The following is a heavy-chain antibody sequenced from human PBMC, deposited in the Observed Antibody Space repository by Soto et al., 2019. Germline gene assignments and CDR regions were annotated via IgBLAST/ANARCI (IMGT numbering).Heavy chain of an antibody. CDR2: INSDGSST. Sequence: GGSLRLSCAASGFTFSSYWMHWVRQAPGKGLVWVSRINSDGSSTSYADSVKGRFTISRDNAKNTLYLQMNSLRAEDTAVYYCARDKGRFGELLSPHYYYYYGMDVWGQGTTVTVSS. CDR1: GFTFSSYW. D-gene: IGHD3-10*01. V-gene: IGHV3-74*01. J-gene: IGHJ6*02. CDR3: ARDKGRFGELLSPHYYYYYGMDV.